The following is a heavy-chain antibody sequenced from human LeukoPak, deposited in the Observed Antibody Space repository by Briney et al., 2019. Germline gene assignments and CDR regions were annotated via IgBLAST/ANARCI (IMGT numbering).Heavy chain of an antibody. Sequence: SETLSLTCTVSGGSISSYYWSWIRQPAGKGLEWIERIYTSGSTNYNPSLKSRVTMSVDTSKNQFSLKLSSVTAADTAVYYCATSSGGTMVRGVIGWYFDYWGQGTLVTVSS. J-gene: IGHJ4*02. D-gene: IGHD3-10*01. CDR3: ATSSGGTMVRGVIGWYFDY. V-gene: IGHV4-4*07. CDR1: GGSISSYY. CDR2: IYTSGST.